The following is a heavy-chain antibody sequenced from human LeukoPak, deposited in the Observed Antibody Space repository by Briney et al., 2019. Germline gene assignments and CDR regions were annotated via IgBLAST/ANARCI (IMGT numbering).Heavy chain of an antibody. CDR3: AREGGPYRPLDY. CDR1: GGSFSGYY. CDR2: VNLQGST. J-gene: IGHJ4*02. Sequence: SETLSLTCAVYGGSFSGYYWSWIRQPPGKGLEWIGEVNLQGSTNYNPSLMGRVAISVDMSENHIPLQLTSVTAADTAVYYCAREGGPYRPLDYSGQGTLVTVSS. V-gene: IGHV4-34*01.